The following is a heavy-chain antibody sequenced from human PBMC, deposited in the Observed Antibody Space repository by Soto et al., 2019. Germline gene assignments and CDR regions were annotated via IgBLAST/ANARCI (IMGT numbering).Heavy chain of an antibody. J-gene: IGHJ4*02. V-gene: IGHV4-59*01. CDR3: ARASSDFDWLYYY. D-gene: IGHD3-9*01. CDR1: GGSISSYY. CDR2: IYYSGST. Sequence: TSETLSLTCTVSGGSISSYYWSWIRQPPGKGLEWIGYIYYSGSTNYNPSLKSRVTISVDTSKNQFSLKLSSVTAADTAVYYCARASSDFDWLYYYWGQGTLVTVSS.